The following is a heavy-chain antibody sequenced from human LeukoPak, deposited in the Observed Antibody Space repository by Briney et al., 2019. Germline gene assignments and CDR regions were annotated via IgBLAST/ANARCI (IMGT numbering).Heavy chain of an antibody. J-gene: IGHJ4*02. V-gene: IGHV4-4*02. CDR3: ARDFPYYYDSSGYWYYFDY. CDR1: GGSISSYY. CDR2: IYHSGST. Sequence: SETLSLTCTVSGGSISSYYWSWVRQPPGKGLEWIGEIYHSGSTNYNPSLKSRVTISVDKSKNQFSLKLSSVTAADTAVYYCARDFPYYYDSSGYWYYFDYWGQGTLVTVSS. D-gene: IGHD3-22*01.